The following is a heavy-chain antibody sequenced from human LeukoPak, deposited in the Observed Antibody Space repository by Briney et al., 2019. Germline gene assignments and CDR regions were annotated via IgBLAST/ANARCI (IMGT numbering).Heavy chain of an antibody. Sequence: ASVKVSCKASGYTFTGYYMHWVRQAPGQGLEWMGWINPDSGGTNYAQKFQGRVSMTRDTSIRTAYMELSRLRSDDTAVYYCARAGRRTGYYIGYWGQGTLVTVSS. V-gene: IGHV1-2*02. J-gene: IGHJ4*02. CDR1: GYTFTGYY. CDR3: ARAGRRTGYYIGY. CDR2: INPDSGGT. D-gene: IGHD3/OR15-3a*01.